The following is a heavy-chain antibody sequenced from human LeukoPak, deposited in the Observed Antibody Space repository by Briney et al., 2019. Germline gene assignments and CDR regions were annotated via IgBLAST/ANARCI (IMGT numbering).Heavy chain of an antibody. CDR2: IYYSGST. Sequence: SETLSLTCAVSGGSISSSNWWSWVRQPPGKGLEWIGSIYYSGSTYYNPSLKSRVTISVDTSKNQFSLKLSSVTAADTAVYYCARDGDSSGYGGMDVWGQGTTVTVSS. D-gene: IGHD3-22*01. CDR3: ARDGDSSGYGGMDV. CDR1: GGSISSSNW. V-gene: IGHV4-4*02. J-gene: IGHJ6*02.